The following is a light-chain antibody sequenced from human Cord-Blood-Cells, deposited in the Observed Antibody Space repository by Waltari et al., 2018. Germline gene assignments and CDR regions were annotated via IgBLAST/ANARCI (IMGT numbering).Light chain of an antibody. CDR3: QQYNNWPPLFT. CDR1: QSVSSN. Sequence: EIVMTQSPAPLSGSPGERANLSCRARQSVSSNLAWYQQKPGQAPRLLIYGASTRATGIPARFSCSGSGTEFTLTISSLQSEDVAVYYCQQYNNWPPLFTFGPGTKVDIK. J-gene: IGKJ3*01. CDR2: GAS. V-gene: IGKV3-15*01.